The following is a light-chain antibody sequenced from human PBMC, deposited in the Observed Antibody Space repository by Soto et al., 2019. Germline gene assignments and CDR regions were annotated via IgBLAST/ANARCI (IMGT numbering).Light chain of an antibody. CDR2: AAS. CDR1: QIITTY. V-gene: IGKV1-39*01. CDR3: QQIYSAPLP. J-gene: IGKJ4*01. Sequence: DIQMTQSPSSLSASVGDRVTITCRASQIITTYLNWYRQKQGKAPKLLIYAASSLQSGVPSRFSGSGSETEFTLSISSLQPEDFATYFCQQIYSAPLPFGGGTKVEIK.